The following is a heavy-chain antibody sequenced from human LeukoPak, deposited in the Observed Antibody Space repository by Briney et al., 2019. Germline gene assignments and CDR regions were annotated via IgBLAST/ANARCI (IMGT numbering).Heavy chain of an antibody. CDR1: GYGFSSYG. V-gene: IGHV1-18*01. Sequence: ASAKVSCKASGYGFSSYGISWVRQAPGQGLEWMGWISAYSGNTKYAQKFQGRVTMTTDTSTGTAYIELRSLRSDDTAVYYCARGPMYSTSYYAPDYWGQRTPVTVSS. J-gene: IGHJ4*02. CDR2: ISAYSGNT. D-gene: IGHD6-13*01. CDR3: ARGPMYSTSYYAPDY.